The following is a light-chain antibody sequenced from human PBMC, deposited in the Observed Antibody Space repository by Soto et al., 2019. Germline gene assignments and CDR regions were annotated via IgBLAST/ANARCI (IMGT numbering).Light chain of an antibody. CDR1: QSVSSNY. CDR3: QQYGSSPLT. J-gene: IGKJ3*01. V-gene: IGKV3-20*01. Sequence: EIVLTQSPGTLSFSPGERATLSCRASQSVSSNYLAWYQRKPGQAPRILIYGASSRATGIPDRFSGSGSGTDFTLTISRLEPEDFAVYSCQQYGSSPLTFGPGTKVDIK. CDR2: GAS.